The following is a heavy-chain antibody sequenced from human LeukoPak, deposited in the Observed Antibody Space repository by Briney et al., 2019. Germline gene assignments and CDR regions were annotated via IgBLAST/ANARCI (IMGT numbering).Heavy chain of an antibody. CDR3: ARGASHYYDSSGYPY. V-gene: IGHV3-64*01. CDR2: ISSNGGST. CDR1: GFTFNNYA. Sequence: PGGSLRLSCEASGFTFNNYAMHWVRQAPGKGLEYVSAISSNGGSTYYANSVKGRFTISRDNSKNTLYLQMGSLRAEDMAVYYCARGASHYYDSSGYPYWGQGTLVTVSS. J-gene: IGHJ4*02. D-gene: IGHD3-22*01.